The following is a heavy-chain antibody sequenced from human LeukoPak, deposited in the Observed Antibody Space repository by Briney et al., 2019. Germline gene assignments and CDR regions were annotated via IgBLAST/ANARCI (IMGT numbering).Heavy chain of an antibody. CDR3: AREIFGARAFEY. Sequence: PSETLSLTCAVFGGSVTNSNWWSWVRQPPGKGLEWIGEIFHSESINSNPSLESRLTISLDKSNNHFSLKLRSVTAADTAVYYCAREIFGARAFEYWGQGILVTVSS. CDR2: IFHSESI. V-gene: IGHV4-4*02. CDR1: GGSVTNSNW. D-gene: IGHD3-3*01. J-gene: IGHJ4*02.